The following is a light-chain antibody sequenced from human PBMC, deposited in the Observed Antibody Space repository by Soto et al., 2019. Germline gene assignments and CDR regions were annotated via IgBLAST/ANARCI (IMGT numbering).Light chain of an antibody. V-gene: IGLV2-14*01. Sequence: QSALTQPASVSGSPGQSITISSTGTSRDVGAYKYVSWYRQHPGKAPKLMIYEVSNRPSGVSDRFSGSKSGNTASLTISGLQAEDEADYYCNSYRGSNSWVFGGGTKLTVL. CDR3: NSYRGSNSWV. J-gene: IGLJ3*02. CDR1: SRDVGAYKY. CDR2: EVS.